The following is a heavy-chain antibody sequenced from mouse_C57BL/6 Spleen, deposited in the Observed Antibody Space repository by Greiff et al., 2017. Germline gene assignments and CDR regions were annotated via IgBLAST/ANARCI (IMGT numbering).Heavy chain of an antibody. V-gene: IGHV1-64*01. CDR1: GYTFTSYW. J-gene: IGHJ2*01. D-gene: IGHD3-3*01. CDR3: ARAGTEDYFDY. Sequence: QVQLKQPGAELVKPGASVKLSCKASGYTFTSYWMHWVKQRPGQGLEWIGMIHPNSGSTNYNEKFKSKATLTVDKSSSTAYMQLSSLTSEDSAVYYCARAGTEDYFDYWGQGTTLTVSS. CDR2: IHPNSGST.